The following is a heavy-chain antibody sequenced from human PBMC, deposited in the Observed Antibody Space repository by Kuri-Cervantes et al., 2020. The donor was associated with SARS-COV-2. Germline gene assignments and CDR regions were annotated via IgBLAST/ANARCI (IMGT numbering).Heavy chain of an antibody. CDR2: ISGSSSTI. Sequence: GESLKISCAASGFTFSSYSMNWVRQAPGKGLEWVSYISGSSSTIYYADSVKGRFTISRDNAKNSLYLQMNSLRAEDTAVYYCASLGAFDIWGQGTMVTVSS. CDR1: GFTFSSYS. CDR3: ASLGAFDI. V-gene: IGHV3-48*01. J-gene: IGHJ3*02.